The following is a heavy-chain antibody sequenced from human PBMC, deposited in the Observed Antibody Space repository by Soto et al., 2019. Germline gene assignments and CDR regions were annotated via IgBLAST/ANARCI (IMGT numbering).Heavy chain of an antibody. V-gene: IGHV4-61*01. Sequence: SETLSLTCTVSGGSVSSGSYYWSWIRQPPGKGLEWIGYIYYSGSTNYNPSLKSRVTISADTSKNQFSLKLSSVTAADTAVYYCARGYCGGDCYLPDYWGQGTLVTVSS. J-gene: IGHJ4*02. CDR1: GGSVSSGSYY. CDR3: ARGYCGGDCYLPDY. D-gene: IGHD2-21*02. CDR2: IYYSGST.